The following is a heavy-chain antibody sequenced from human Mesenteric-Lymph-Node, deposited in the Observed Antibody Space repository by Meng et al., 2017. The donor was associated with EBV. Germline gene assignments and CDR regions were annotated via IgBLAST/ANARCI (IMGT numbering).Heavy chain of an antibody. CDR3: ARDFYDTRGYFYFDY. V-gene: IGHV7-4-1*02. D-gene: IGHD3-22*01. CDR2: TNPNTGNP. J-gene: IGHJ4*02. Sequence: QVHLVQSGSELKKPXASVKLSCKASGYTFTSYAIYWVRQAPGQGLEWMGWTNPNTGNPTYAQGFTGRFVFSLDTSVSTAYLQISSLQTEDTAVYYCARDFYDTRGYFYFDYWGQGTLVTVSS. CDR1: GYTFTSYA.